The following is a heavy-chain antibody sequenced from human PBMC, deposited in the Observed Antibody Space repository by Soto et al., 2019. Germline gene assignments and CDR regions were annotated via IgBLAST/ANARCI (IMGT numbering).Heavy chain of an antibody. D-gene: IGHD2-2*01. CDR3: ARGPGEDIVVVPAASSPYYYYGMDV. CDR2: IYYSGST. V-gene: IGHV4-30-4*01. CDR1: GGSISSGDYY. Sequence: PSETLSLTCTVSGGSISSGDYYWSWIRQPPGKGPEWIGYIYYSGSTYYNPSLKSRVTISVDTSKNQFSLKLSSVTAADTAVYYCARGPGEDIVVVPAASSPYYYYGMDVWGQGTTVTVSS. J-gene: IGHJ6*02.